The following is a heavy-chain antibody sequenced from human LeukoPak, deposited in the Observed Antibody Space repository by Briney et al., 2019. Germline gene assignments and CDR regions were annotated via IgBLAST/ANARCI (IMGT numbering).Heavy chain of an antibody. Sequence: PGGSLRLSCAASGFTFSSYWMSWVRQAPGKGLEWVANIKQDGSEKYYVDSVKGRFTISRDNAKNSLYLQMNSLRAEDTAVYYCARPLDFWSGYYNYWGQGTLVTVSS. J-gene: IGHJ4*02. CDR1: GFTFSSYW. V-gene: IGHV3-7*03. D-gene: IGHD3-3*01. CDR3: ARPLDFWSGYYNY. CDR2: IKQDGSEK.